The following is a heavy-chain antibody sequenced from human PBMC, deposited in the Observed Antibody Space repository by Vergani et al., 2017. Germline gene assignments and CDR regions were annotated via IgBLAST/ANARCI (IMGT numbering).Heavy chain of an antibody. V-gene: IGHV3-11*06. D-gene: IGHD6-13*01. J-gene: IGHJ3*02. CDR3: ARDQTPALLAAAGLDAFDI. CDR1: GFTFSDYY. Sequence: QVQLVESGGGLVKPGGSLRLSCAASGFTFSDYYMSWIRQAPGTGLEWVSYISSSSSYTNYADSVKGRFTISRDNAKNSLYLQMNSLRAEDTAVYYCARDQTPALLAAAGLDAFDIWGQGTMVTVSS. CDR2: ISSSSSYT.